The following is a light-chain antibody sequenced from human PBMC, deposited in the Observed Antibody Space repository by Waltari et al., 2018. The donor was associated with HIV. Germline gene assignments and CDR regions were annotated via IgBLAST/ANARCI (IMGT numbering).Light chain of an antibody. J-gene: IGLJ3*02. CDR3: GTWDSSLSVGV. CDR2: DKR. CDR1: NSNIGSNF. V-gene: IGLV1-51*01. Sequence: QSVLTQPPSVSATPGQTVTISCSGVNSNIGSNFVSWYQQLPGAAPQRVIMDKRHRPSGIPDRFSGSESGASATLHITGLQTGDEAEYYGGTWDSSLSVGVFGGGTKVTVL.